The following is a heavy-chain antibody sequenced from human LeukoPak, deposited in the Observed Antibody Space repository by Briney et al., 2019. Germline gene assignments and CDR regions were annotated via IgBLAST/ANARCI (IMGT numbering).Heavy chain of an antibody. V-gene: IGHV3-64*01. CDR2: ISSNGGST. J-gene: IGHJ6*03. CDR3: ARSYYYYYYMDV. Sequence: GGSLRLSCAASGFTFSSYAMHWVRQAPGKGLEYVSAISSNGGSTYYANSVKGRFTISRDNSKNTLYLQMGSLRAEDMAVYYCARSYYYYYYMDVWGKGTTVTISS. CDR1: GFTFSSYA.